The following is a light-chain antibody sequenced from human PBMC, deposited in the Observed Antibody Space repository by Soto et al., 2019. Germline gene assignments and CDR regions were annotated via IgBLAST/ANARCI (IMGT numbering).Light chain of an antibody. CDR1: QSVTSGY. Sequence: EIVLTQSPGTLSLSPGERATLXXRAXQSVTSGYLAWYQQQPNQAPRLLXXGASYRATGIPDRFSGGGSGTDFTLTISRLEPEDFAVYYCQHYSSSPPAITFGQGTRLEIK. J-gene: IGKJ5*01. CDR3: QHYSSSPPAIT. V-gene: IGKV3-20*01. CDR2: GAS.